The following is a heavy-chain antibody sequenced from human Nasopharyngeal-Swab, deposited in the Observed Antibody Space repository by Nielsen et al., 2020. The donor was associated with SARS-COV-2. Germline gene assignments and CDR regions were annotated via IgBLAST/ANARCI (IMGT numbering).Heavy chain of an antibody. CDR3: ASHRRGYSEDYGMDV. D-gene: IGHD5-18*01. V-gene: IGHV4-39*01. CDR2: IYYSGST. Sequence: WIRQPPGKGLEWIGSIYYSGSTYYNPSLKSRVTISVDTSKNQFSLKLSSVTAADTAVYYCASHRRGYSEDYGMDVWGQGTTVTVFS. J-gene: IGHJ6*02.